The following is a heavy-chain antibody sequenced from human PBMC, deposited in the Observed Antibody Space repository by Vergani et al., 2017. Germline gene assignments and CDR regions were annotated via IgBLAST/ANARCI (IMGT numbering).Heavy chain of an antibody. CDR2: IYYSGST. J-gene: IGHJ3*02. Sequence: QVQLQQWGAGLLKPSETLSLTCAVYGGSFSGYYWSWIRQPPGKGLEWIGYIYYSGSTNYNPSLKSRVTISVDTSKNQFSLKLSSVTAADTAVYYCARGFWAVAGSFAFDIWGQGTMVTVSS. CDR3: ARGFWAVAGSFAFDI. D-gene: IGHD6-19*01. V-gene: IGHV4-34*11. CDR1: GGSFSGYY.